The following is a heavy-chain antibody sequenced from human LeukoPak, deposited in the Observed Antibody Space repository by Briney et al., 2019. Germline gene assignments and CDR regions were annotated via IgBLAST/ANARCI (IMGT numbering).Heavy chain of an antibody. D-gene: IGHD5-18*01. J-gene: IGHJ6*03. Sequence: SGGSLRLSCAASGFTFSSYSMNWVRQAPGKGLEWVSSITSSSTYVSYADSVKGRFTISRDNAKNSLYLQMNSLRGEDTAVYYCARPAAMGGYQYFMDVWGKGTTVTVSS. CDR2: ITSSSTYV. CDR1: GFTFSSYS. V-gene: IGHV3-21*01. CDR3: ARPAAMGGYQYFMDV.